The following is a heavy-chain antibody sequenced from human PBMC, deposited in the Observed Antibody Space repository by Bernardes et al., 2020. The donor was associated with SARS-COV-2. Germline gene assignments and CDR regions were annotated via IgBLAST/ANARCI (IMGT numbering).Heavy chain of an antibody. D-gene: IGHD2-2*01. Sequence: ASVKVSCKASGYTFTSYGISWVRQAPGQGLEWMGWISAYNGNTNYAQKLQGRVTMTTDTSTSTAYMELRSLRSDDTAVYYCARGVDIVVVPAADYYYYYMDVWGKGTTVTVSS. CDR3: ARGVDIVVVPAADYYYYYMDV. CDR2: ISAYNGNT. CDR1: GYTFTSYG. V-gene: IGHV1-18*01. J-gene: IGHJ6*03.